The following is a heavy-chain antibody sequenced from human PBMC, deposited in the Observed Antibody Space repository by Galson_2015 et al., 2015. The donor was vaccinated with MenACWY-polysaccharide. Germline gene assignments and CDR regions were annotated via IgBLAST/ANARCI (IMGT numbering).Heavy chain of an antibody. CDR2: MSSNGGA. J-gene: IGHJ5*01. D-gene: IGHD1-26*01. Sequence: SETLSLTRTVSGASVSSTTDYWSWLRQPPGKGLEWIGFMSSNGGANRNPSLKSRVTISIDTSKNQFSLRLNSVTAADTAMYYCAREPTYSGSFGWFDSWGQGTLVTVSP. CDR1: GASVSSTTDY. CDR3: AREPTYSGSFGWFDS. V-gene: IGHV4-61*01.